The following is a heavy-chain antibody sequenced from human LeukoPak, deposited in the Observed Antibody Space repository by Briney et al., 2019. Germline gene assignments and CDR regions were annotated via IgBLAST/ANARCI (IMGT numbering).Heavy chain of an antibody. CDR1: GYTFTSYG. V-gene: IGHV1-18*01. CDR3: ARVRRDSSGYYDAFDI. CDR2: ISAYNGNT. Sequence: GASVKVSCKASGYTFTSYGISWVRQAPGQGLEWMGWISAYNGNTNYALKLQGRVTMTTDTSTSTAYMELRSLRSDDTAVYYCARVRRDSSGYYDAFDIWGQGTMVTVSS. J-gene: IGHJ3*02. D-gene: IGHD3-22*01.